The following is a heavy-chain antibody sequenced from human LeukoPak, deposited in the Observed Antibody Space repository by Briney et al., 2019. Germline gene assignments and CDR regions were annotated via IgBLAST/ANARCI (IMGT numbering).Heavy chain of an antibody. V-gene: IGHV5-51*01. CDR2: IYPGDSDT. Sequence: GESLRISCKGSGYSFTSYWIGWVRQRPGKGLEWMGIIYPGDSDTTYSPSFQGQVTISAAKSISTAYLQWSSLKASDTAMYYCARLRDYDRYFDRWGRGTLVTVSS. CDR1: GYSFTSYW. D-gene: IGHD3-22*01. CDR3: ARLRDYDRYFDR. J-gene: IGHJ2*01.